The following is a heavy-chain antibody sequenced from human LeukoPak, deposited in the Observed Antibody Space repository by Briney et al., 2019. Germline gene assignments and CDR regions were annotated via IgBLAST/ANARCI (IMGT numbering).Heavy chain of an antibody. Sequence: GGSLRLSCAASGFTFSSYTMHWVRQAPGKGLEWVAVISYDGSNGYYADSVRGRFTISRDNSKNTLSLQMSSLRAEDTAVYYCTRARGTIEKTYGDYWGQGTLVTVSS. CDR1: GFTFSSYT. CDR3: TRARGTIEKTYGDY. V-gene: IGHV3-30-3*01. CDR2: ISYDGSNG. D-gene: IGHD3-10*01. J-gene: IGHJ4*02.